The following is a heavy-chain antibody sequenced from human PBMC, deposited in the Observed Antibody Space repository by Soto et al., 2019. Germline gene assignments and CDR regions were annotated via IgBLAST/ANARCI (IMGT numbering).Heavy chain of an antibody. D-gene: IGHD3-10*01. CDR3: ARDRVTMVRGVIHGAWFDP. V-gene: IGHV1-18*01. CDR2: ISAYNGNT. J-gene: IGHJ5*02. Sequence: QVQLVQSGAEVKKPGASVKVSCKASGYTFTSYGISWVRQAPGQGLEWMGWISAYNGNTNYAQELQGRVTMTTDTSTSTAYMELRSLRSDDTAVYYCARDRVTMVRGVIHGAWFDPWGQGTLVTVSS. CDR1: GYTFTSYG.